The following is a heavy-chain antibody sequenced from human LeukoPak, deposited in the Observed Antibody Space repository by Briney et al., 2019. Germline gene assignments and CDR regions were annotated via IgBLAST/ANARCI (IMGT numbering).Heavy chain of an antibody. V-gene: IGHV4-39*07. J-gene: IGHJ3*02. CDR2: IYHSGST. Sequence: SETLSLTCTVSGGSISSSSYYWGWIRQPPGKGLEWIGYIYHSGSTYYNPSLKSRVTISVDRSKNQFSLKLSSVTAADTAVYYCASPRYSGSWGAFDIWGQGTMVTVSS. CDR1: GGSISSSSYY. D-gene: IGHD1-26*01. CDR3: ASPRYSGSWGAFDI.